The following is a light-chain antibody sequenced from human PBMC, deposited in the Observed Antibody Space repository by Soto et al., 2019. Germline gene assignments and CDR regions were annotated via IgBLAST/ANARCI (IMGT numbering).Light chain of an antibody. CDR1: SSDLGGYNY. V-gene: IGLV2-8*01. CDR3: SSYAGSNNLI. Sequence: QSVLTQPPSASGSPGQSVTISCTGTSSDLGGYNYVSWYQQHPGKAPKLMIYEVSFRPSGVPDRFSGSKSGNTASLTVSGLQAEDEADYYCSSYAGSNNLIFGGGTQLTVL. J-gene: IGLJ2*01. CDR2: EVS.